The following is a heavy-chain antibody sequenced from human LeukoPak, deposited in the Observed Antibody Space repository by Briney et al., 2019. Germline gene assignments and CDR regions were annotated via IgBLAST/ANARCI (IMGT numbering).Heavy chain of an antibody. CDR3: ARQISGNKDY. J-gene: IGHJ4*02. V-gene: IGHV4-59*05. D-gene: IGHD1/OR15-1a*01. CDR2: IFYRESFSYGGTT. Sequence: SETLSLTCTVSGVSISGYYWIWIRQSPGRGLEYIGSIFYRESFSYGGTTFYNPSLQSRVTISVDTSKNAFSLRLTSVTAADTAVYFCARQISGNKDYWGQGTLLTVSS. CDR1: GVSISGYY.